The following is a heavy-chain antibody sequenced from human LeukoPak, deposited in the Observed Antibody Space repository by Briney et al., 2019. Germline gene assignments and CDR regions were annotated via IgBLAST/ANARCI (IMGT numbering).Heavy chain of an antibody. CDR2: IYSGGST. CDR1: GFTVSSNY. J-gene: IGHJ4*02. Sequence: GGSLRLSCAASGFTVSSNYMSWVRQAPGKGLEWVSVIYSGGSTYYADSVKGRFTISRDNSKNTLYLQLNSLRAEDTAVYYCARSRGYSYGYSYFDSWGQGTLVTVSS. V-gene: IGHV3-53*01. CDR3: ARSRGYSYGYSYFDS. D-gene: IGHD5-18*01.